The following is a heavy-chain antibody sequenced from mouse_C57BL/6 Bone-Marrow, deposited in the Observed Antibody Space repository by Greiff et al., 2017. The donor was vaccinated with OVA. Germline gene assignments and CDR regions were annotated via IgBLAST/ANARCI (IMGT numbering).Heavy chain of an antibody. CDR3: ARQWLRYPYCDY. Sequence: EVKLVESGGDLVKPGGSLKLSCAASGFTFSSYGMSWVRQTPDKRLEWVATISSGGSYTYYPDSVKGRFTISRDNAKNTLYLQMSSLKSEDTAMYYCARQWLRYPYCDYWGQGTTLTVSS. V-gene: IGHV5-6*01. CDR1: GFTFSSYG. J-gene: IGHJ2*01. D-gene: IGHD2-2*01. CDR2: ISSGGSYT.